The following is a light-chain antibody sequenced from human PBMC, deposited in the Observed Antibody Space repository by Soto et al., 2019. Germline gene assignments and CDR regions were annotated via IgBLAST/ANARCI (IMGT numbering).Light chain of an antibody. CDR1: QSVSSY. CDR2: DAS. Sequence: SVLTQSPATLSLSPGERATLSCRASQSVSSYLAWYQQKPGQAPRLLIYDASNRAPGIPARFSGSGSGTDFTLTISSLEPEYFAVYYCQQRSNWPTYTFGQGTKLEMK. J-gene: IGKJ2*01. V-gene: IGKV3-11*01. CDR3: QQRSNWPTYT.